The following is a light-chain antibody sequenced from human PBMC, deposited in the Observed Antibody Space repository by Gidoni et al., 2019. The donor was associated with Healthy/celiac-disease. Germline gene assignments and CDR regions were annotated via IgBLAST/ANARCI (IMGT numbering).Light chain of an antibody. CDR2: DAS. Sequence: DIQIAQSPSSLSASLGYRVTIPCQASQDISNYLNWYQQKPGKAPKLMIYDASNLETGVPSRFSGSGSGTDFTVTISSLQPEDIATYYCQQYDNLPPLFXGXTKVXIK. CDR3: QQYDNLPPL. CDR1: QDISNY. V-gene: IGKV1-33*01. J-gene: IGKJ4*01.